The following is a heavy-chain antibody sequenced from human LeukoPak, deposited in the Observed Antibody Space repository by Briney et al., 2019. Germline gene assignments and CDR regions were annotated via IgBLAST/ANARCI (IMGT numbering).Heavy chain of an antibody. CDR2: SNPSGGRT. J-gene: IGHJ4*02. CDR3: TRELGGSYFDY. V-gene: IGHV1-46*01. Sequence: GASVKVSCKTSGHTFTNYYMHWVRQAPGQGLEWMEVSNPSGGRTTYAQKFQDRVTMTRDTSTSTVYMELSSLRTEDTAVYYCTRELGGSYFDYWGQGTLVTVSS. CDR1: GHTFTNYY. D-gene: IGHD1-26*01.